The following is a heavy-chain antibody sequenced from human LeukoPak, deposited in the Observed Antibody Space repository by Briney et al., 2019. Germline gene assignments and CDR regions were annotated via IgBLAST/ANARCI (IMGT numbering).Heavy chain of an antibody. CDR3: AREHRNVGATIDW. D-gene: IGHD1-26*01. Sequence: GGSLRLSCAASGFTLSSYWMHWVRQVPGKGLVWVSRISPDGTTTSYADSVKGRFTISRDNAKSTLYLQVNSLRAEDTAVYYCAREHRNVGATIDWWGQGTLVTVSS. CDR2: ISPDGTTT. CDR1: GFTLSSYW. V-gene: IGHV3-74*01. J-gene: IGHJ4*02.